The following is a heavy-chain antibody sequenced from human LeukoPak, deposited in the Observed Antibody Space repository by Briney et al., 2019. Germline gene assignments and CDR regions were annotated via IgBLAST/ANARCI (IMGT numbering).Heavy chain of an antibody. CDR2: IDPGDSYT. J-gene: IGHJ4*02. CDR3: ARHFSAYDHFDY. Sequence: GESLKISCKGSGYSFTSYWIGWVRQMPGKGLEWMGRIDPGDSYTNYSPPFQGHVTISADKSFSTAWLQWSSLQASDTAMYYCARHFSAYDHFDYWGQGTLVTVSS. D-gene: IGHD5-12*01. V-gene: IGHV5-10-1*01. CDR1: GYSFTSYW.